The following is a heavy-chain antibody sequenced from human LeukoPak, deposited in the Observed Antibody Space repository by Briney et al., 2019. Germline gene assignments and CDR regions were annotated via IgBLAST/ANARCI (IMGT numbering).Heavy chain of an antibody. Sequence: GGSLRLSCAASGFTVSNNYMNWVRQAPGKGLEWVSILYSGGDIYYADSAKGRFTISRDNSKNTLYLQMNSLRAEDTAVYYCARDQVVRGVIVSHDYWGQGTLVSVSS. V-gene: IGHV3-66*01. CDR1: GFTVSNNY. CDR2: LYSGGDI. CDR3: ARDQVVRGVIVSHDY. J-gene: IGHJ4*02. D-gene: IGHD3-10*01.